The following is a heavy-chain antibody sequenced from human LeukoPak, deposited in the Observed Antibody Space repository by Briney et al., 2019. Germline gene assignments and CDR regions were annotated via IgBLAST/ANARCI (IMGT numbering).Heavy chain of an antibody. V-gene: IGHV3-23*01. Sequence: QLGGSLRLSCAASGFTFSSYAMSWVRQAPGKGLEWVSAISGSGGSTYYADSVKGRFTISRDNSKNTLYLQMNSLRAEDTAVYYCAKVPINIVVAVAASLFFDYWGQGTLVTVSS. CDR2: ISGSGGST. CDR1: GFTFSSYA. CDR3: AKVPINIVVAVAASLFFDY. J-gene: IGHJ4*02. D-gene: IGHD2-15*01.